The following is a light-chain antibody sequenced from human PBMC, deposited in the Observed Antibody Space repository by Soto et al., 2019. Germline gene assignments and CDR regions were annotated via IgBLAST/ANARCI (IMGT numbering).Light chain of an antibody. CDR2: DVS. V-gene: IGLV2-14*01. J-gene: IGLJ1*01. Sequence: ALTQPASVSGSPGQSITISCTGTSSDVGGYNYVSWYQQHPGKAPKLMIYDVSNRPSGVSNRFSGSKSGNTASLTISGLQAEDEADYYCSSYTSSSTQVFGTGTKLTVL. CDR1: SSDVGGYNY. CDR3: SSYTSSSTQV.